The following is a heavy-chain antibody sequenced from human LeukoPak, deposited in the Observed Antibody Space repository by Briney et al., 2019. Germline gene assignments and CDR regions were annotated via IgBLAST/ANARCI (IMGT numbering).Heavy chain of an antibody. CDR3: AKDRGLGGFFDC. CDR1: GFTFSSYA. V-gene: IGHV3-23*01. Sequence: PGGSLRLSCGASGFTFSSYAMSWVRQAPGKGLEWVSDISGSGDSTYYADSVKGRFTISRDNSKNTLYLQMNSLRAEDTAVYYCAKDRGLGGFFDCWGQGTLVTVSS. CDR2: ISGSGDST. J-gene: IGHJ4*02. D-gene: IGHD6-25*01.